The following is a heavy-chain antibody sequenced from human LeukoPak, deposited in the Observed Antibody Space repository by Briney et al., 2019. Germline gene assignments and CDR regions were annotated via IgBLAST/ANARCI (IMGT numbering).Heavy chain of an antibody. CDR1: GFTFSSYW. D-gene: IGHD6-19*01. V-gene: IGHV3-7*03. Sequence: PGGSLRLSCAASGFTFSSYWMSWVRQAPGKGLEWVANIKQDGSEKYYVDSVKGRFTISRDNAKNTLYLQMNSLRAEDTAVYYCARGSSGWYHYYGMYVWGQRTTVTVSS. J-gene: IGHJ6*02. CDR2: IKQDGSEK. CDR3: ARGSSGWYHYYGMYV.